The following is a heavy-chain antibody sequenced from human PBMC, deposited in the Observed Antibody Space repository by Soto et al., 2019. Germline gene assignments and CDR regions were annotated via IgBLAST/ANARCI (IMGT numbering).Heavy chain of an antibody. CDR2: IVSRSDGGAK. Sequence: EVQLVESGGGFVKPGGSLRLSCAASGFTFTSAWMNWVRQAPGKGLEWVARIVSRSDGGAKDYAAPVRGRFTISRDDSKNTLYLQMNSLKVEDTGIYFCTTATKLNAGGQVSGAFDVWGQGTMVTASS. J-gene: IGHJ3*01. CDR1: GFTFTSAW. D-gene: IGHD6-25*01. V-gene: IGHV3-15*07. CDR3: TTATKLNAGGQVSGAFDV.